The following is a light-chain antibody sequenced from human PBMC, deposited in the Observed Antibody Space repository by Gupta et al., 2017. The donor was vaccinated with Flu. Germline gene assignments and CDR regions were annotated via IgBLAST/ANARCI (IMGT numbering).Light chain of an antibody. CDR2: DVS. CDR3: SSYAGTNSVA. V-gene: IGLV2-8*01. Sequence: SVTISCTGTSSDVGGYNFVSWYQHHPGKAPKFIIFDVSQRPPGVPDRFSGSKSGNTASLTVSGLQAEDEDYYYCSSYAGTNSVAFGGGTKLTVL. J-gene: IGLJ2*01. CDR1: SSDVGGYNF.